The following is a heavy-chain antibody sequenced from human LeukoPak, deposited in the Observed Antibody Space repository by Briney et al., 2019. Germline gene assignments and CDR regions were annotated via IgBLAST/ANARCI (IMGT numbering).Heavy chain of an antibody. Sequence: PSETLSLTCTVSGGSISSYYWSWIRQPPGQGLEWIGYIYYSGSTNYNPSLKSRVTISVDTSKNQFSLKLSSVTAADTAVYYCARAQYKLFDYWGQGTLVTVSS. V-gene: IGHV4-59*01. CDR2: IYYSGST. D-gene: IGHD1-14*01. CDR3: ARAQYKLFDY. CDR1: GGSISSYY. J-gene: IGHJ4*02.